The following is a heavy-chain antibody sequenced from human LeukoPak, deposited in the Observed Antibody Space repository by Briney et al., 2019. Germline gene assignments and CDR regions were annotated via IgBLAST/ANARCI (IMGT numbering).Heavy chain of an antibody. Sequence: GGSLRLSCAASGFTFSSYDMHWVRHATGKGLEWVSAIGTAGDTYYPGSVKGRFTMSRDNAKNSLYLQMNSLRAEDTAIYYCARDEGLHSYDSSGEFDYWGRGTLVTVSS. CDR2: IGTAGDT. CDR1: GFTFSSYD. J-gene: IGHJ4*02. D-gene: IGHD3-22*01. V-gene: IGHV3-13*01. CDR3: ARDEGLHSYDSSGEFDY.